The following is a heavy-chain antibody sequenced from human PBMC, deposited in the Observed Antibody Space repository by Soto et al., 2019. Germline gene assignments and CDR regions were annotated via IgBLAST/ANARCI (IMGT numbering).Heavy chain of an antibody. V-gene: IGHV4-30-4*01. CDR1: GGSISSGDYY. CDR2: IYYSGST. Sequence: PSETLSLTCTVSGGSISSGDYYWSWIRQPPGKGLEWIGYIYYSGSTYYNPSLKSRVTISVDTSKNQFSLKLSSVTAADTAVYYCAREWSARRDRNDWFDPWGQGTLVTVSS. CDR3: AREWSARRDRNDWFDP. J-gene: IGHJ5*02. D-gene: IGHD2-15*01.